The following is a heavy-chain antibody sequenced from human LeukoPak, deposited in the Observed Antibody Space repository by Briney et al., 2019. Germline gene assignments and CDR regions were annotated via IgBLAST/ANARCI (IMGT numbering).Heavy chain of an antibody. CDR3: ARDDYLFGATVVPDY. CDR2: ISAYNGNT. V-gene: IGHV1-18*01. Sequence: ASVKVSCKASGYTFTSITMNWVRQAPGQGLEWMGWISAYNGNTNYAQKLQGRVTMTTDTSTSTAYMELRSLRSDDTAVYYCARDDYLFGATVVPDYWGQGTLVTVSS. J-gene: IGHJ4*02. CDR1: GYTFTSIT. D-gene: IGHD3-3*01.